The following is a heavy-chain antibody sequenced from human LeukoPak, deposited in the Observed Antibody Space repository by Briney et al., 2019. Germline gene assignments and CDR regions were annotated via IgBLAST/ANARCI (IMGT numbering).Heavy chain of an antibody. J-gene: IGHJ4*02. CDR3: ARRRITMVYAY. V-gene: IGHV4-34*01. CDR2: INHSGST. Sequence: SETLSLTCAVYGGSFSGYYWSWIRQPPGKGLEWIGEINHSGSTNYNPSLKSRVTISVDTSKNQFSLKLSSVTAAHTAVYYCARRRITMVYAYWGQGTLVTVSS. D-gene: IGHD3-10*01. CDR1: GGSFSGYY.